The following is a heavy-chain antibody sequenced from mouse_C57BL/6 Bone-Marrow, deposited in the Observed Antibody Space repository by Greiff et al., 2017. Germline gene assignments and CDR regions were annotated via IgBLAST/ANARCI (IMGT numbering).Heavy chain of an antibody. V-gene: IGHV8-8*01. CDR3: ARMRAIYYDYGDAMDY. Sequence: QVTLKASGPGILQPSQTLSLTCSFSGFSLSTFGMGVGWIRQPSGKGLEWLAHILWDDDKYYNPALKSRLTISKDTSKNQVFRKIANVDTADTATYYCARMRAIYYDYGDAMDYWGQGTSVTVSS. D-gene: IGHD2-4*01. CDR2: ILWDDDK. CDR1: GFSLSTFGMG. J-gene: IGHJ4*01.